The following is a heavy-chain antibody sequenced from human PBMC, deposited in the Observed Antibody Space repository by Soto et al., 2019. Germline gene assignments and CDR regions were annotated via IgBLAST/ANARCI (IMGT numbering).Heavy chain of an antibody. CDR1: GFSFSSYG. J-gene: IGHJ6*02. CDR3: VKDRRTEAYGMEV. V-gene: IGHV3-30*18. CDR2: ISNDGSRK. Sequence: QVQLVESGGGVVQPGRSLRLSCVASGFSFSSYGMHWVRQAPGKGLEWVAVISNDGSRKYYVDSVKGRFTIPRDTSKNTLYLEMNSLRFEDTAVFYCVKDRRTEAYGMEVWGQGTTVTVSS. D-gene: IGHD2-2*01.